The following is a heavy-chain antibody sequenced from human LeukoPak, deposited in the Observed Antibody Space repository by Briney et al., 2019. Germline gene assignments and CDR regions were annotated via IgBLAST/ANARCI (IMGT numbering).Heavy chain of an antibody. CDR2: ISPYNGDT. V-gene: IGHV1-18*01. CDR3: ARDSEGAYCSSTSCYLHFQH. D-gene: IGHD2-2*01. Sequence: AASVKVSCKASGYTFSTYGISWVRQAPGQGLEWMGWISPYNGDTNYAQKLQGRVTMTTDTSTSTAYMELRSLRSDDTAVYYCARDSEGAYCSSTSCYLHFQHWGQGTLVTVSS. CDR1: GYTFSTYG. J-gene: IGHJ1*01.